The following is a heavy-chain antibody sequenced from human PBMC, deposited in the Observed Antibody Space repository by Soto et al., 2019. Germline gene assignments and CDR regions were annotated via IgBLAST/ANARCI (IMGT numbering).Heavy chain of an antibody. Sequence: QVHLAESGGAVVQPGRSLRLSCAASGFNFSSYGMHWVRQAPGKVLEWVAVIGYGGSDKYYADSAKGRFTISRDNSKNTLYLQMNSLSAADTAVYYCASAGLLLDYWGQGTLVTVSS. V-gene: IGHV3-33*01. J-gene: IGHJ4*02. CDR2: IGYGGSDK. CDR1: GFNFSSYG. D-gene: IGHD1-26*01. CDR3: ASAGLLLDY.